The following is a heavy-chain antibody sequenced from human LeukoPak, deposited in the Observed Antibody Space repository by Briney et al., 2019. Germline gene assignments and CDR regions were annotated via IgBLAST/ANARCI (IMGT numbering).Heavy chain of an antibody. D-gene: IGHD6-19*01. V-gene: IGHV3-48*04. CDR2: ISGNSSVI. CDR1: GFTFTSYS. J-gene: IGHJ6*03. Sequence: GGSLRLSCAASGFTFTSYSMNWVRQAPGKGLEWVSYISGNSSVIYYADSVKGRFTISRDNAKNSLYLQMNSLRAEDTAVYYCAKDRVAGYYYYYYMDVWGKGTTVTVSS. CDR3: AKDRVAGYYYYYYMDV.